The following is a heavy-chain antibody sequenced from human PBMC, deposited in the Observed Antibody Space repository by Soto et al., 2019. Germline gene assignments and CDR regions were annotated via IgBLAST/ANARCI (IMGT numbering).Heavy chain of an antibody. CDR1: GFTVNANF. CDR2: LYPGPGT. CDR3: ARQCGGDCSNAFTM. V-gene: IGHV3-66*04. D-gene: IGHD2-21*01. J-gene: IGHJ3*02. Sequence: EEQLVESGGGLVQPGGSLRLSCAVSGFTVNANFMNWVRQAPGKEPQWVAVLYPGPGTYYADFVKGRFTISRDDSRNTLVLQLRNRRAEDTAVYYCARQCGGDCSNAFTMWGQGTMVTVSS.